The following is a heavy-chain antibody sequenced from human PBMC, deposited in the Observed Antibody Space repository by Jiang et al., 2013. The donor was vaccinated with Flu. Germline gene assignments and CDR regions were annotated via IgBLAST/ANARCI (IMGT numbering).Heavy chain of an antibody. CDR3: ARRTSDDIAAAGRGFDY. CDR1: FTSYW. J-gene: IGHJ4*02. CDR2: IYPGDSDT. D-gene: IGHD6-13*01. V-gene: IGHV5-51*01. Sequence: FTSYWIGWVRQMPGKGLEWMGIIYPGDSDTRYSPSFQGQVTISADKSISTAYLQWSSLKASDTAMYYCARRTSDDIAAAGRGFDYWGQGTLVTVSS.